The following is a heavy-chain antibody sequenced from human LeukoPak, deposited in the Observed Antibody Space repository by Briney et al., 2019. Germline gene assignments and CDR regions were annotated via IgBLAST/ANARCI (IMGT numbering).Heavy chain of an antibody. J-gene: IGHJ4*02. CDR1: GGTFTIYA. V-gene: IGHV3-23*01. CDR3: AKGSWLYAPFDF. Sequence: TLSFTASGGTFTIYAMSWVRQAPGKGLEWVSAISVSGGSTYYADSVKSRFTISRDNSKDTLYLQMNSLRAADTAVDYCAKGSWLYAPFDFWGQGTLVTVSS. CDR2: ISVSGGST. D-gene: IGHD2/OR15-2a*01.